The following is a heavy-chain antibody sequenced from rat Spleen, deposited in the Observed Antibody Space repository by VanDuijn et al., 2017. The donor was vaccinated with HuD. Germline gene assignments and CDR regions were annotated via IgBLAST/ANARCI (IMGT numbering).Heavy chain of an antibody. Sequence: EVQLVESGGGLVQPGRSMKLSCAASGFTFSYYDMAWVRQAPKRGLEWVAYISYDGSFTYFRDSVKGRFTIDRDNAKSTLYLQMDSLRSEDTATYYCARQDYYDGTYPCWGQGVMVTVSS. D-gene: IGHD1-12*02. V-gene: IGHV5-7*01. J-gene: IGHJ2*01. CDR2: ISYDGSFT. CDR3: ARQDYYDGTYPC. CDR1: GFTFSYYD.